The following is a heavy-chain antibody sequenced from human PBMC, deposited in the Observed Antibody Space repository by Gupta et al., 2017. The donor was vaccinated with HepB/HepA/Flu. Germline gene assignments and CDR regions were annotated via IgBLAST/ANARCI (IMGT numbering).Heavy chain of an antibody. CDR1: GFSIRGTA. J-gene: IGHJ6*03. CDR3: AKDLYFWSAMDV. V-gene: IGHV3-23*01. Sequence: ELQLLESGGGLVQPGGSLRLSCAATGFSIRGTAMSWVRQAPGKGLEWVSGIGSDMRAHYADSVMGHFTISRDNSKNTVDLQINSLRAEDTAVYYCAKDLYFWSAMDVWGKGTTFTVSS. CDR2: IGSDMRA. D-gene: IGHD3-3*01.